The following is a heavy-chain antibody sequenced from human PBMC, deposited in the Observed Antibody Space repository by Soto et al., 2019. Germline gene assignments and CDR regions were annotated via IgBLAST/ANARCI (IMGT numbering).Heavy chain of an antibody. CDR2: INHSGST. CDR3: ARGGDIVVVVAANDAFDI. D-gene: IGHD2-15*01. J-gene: IGHJ3*02. CDR1: GGSFSGYY. V-gene: IGHV4-34*01. Sequence: PSETLSLTCAVYGGSFSGYYWSWIRQPPGKGLEWIGEINHSGSTNYNPSLKSRVTISVDTSKNQFSLKLSSVTAADTAVYYCARGGDIVVVVAANDAFDIWGQGTMVTVSS.